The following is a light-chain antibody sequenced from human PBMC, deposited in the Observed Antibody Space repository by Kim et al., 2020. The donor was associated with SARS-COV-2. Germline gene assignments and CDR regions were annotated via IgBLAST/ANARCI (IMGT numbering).Light chain of an antibody. V-gene: IGKV3-15*01. CDR2: AAN. CDR1: QNINQN. J-gene: IGKJ4*01. CDR3: QHYDEWTHT. Sequence: IVMTQSPDTLSVSPGERVTLSCKASQNINQNLAWYQQKLGQPPSLLIHAANLRAPGTPARFSGSGSGTDFSLTISGLQSDDSAIYHCQHYDEWTHTFGGGTKVDIK.